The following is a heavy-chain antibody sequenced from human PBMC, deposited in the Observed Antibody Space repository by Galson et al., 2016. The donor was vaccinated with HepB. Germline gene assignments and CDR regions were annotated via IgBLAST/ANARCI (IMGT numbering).Heavy chain of an antibody. V-gene: IGHV3-73*01. Sequence: SLRLSCAASGFSFSASGMHWVRQASGKGLEWVGRIRSKVNSYSTTYAVSVQGRFTISRDDSTNTMYLQMNSLKTEDTAVYFCTRQEGFDFWTGYYDYLGQGTLVTVSS. CDR3: TRQEGFDFWTGYYDY. J-gene: IGHJ4*02. CDR2: IRSKVNSYST. CDR1: GFSFSASG. D-gene: IGHD3/OR15-3a*01.